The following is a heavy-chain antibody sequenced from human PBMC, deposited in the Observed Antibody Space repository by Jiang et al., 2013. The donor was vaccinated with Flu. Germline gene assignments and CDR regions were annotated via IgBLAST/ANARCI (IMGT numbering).Heavy chain of an antibody. CDR3: ARRAGFDNSGFFFYSLDY. CDR1: GYSFTSYW. CDR2: IDPSDSYA. Sequence: LVESGPEVKKPGESLRISCRASGYSFTSYWITWLRQMPGKGLEWMGRIDPSDSYATYSPSFQGHVTFSVDKFTRTAYLDWSSLKASDTAFYYCARRAGFDNSGFFFYSLDYWGQGSLVSVSS. V-gene: IGHV5-10-1*03. J-gene: IGHJ4*02. D-gene: IGHD3-22*01.